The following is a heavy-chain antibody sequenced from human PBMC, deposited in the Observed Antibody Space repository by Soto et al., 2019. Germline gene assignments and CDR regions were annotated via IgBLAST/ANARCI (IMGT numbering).Heavy chain of an antibody. CDR2: ISGSGGST. V-gene: IGHV3-23*01. CDR1: GFTFSSYA. D-gene: IGHD3-3*01. J-gene: IGHJ4*02. CDR3: ATDLVAYDFWKFGS. Sequence: EVQLLESGGGLAQPGGSLRLSCAASGFTFSSYAMSWVRQAPGKGLEWVSGISGSGGSTYYADSVKGRFTISRVNSKNTLFLQVSSLRADDTAVYYCATDLVAYDFWKFGSWGQGTLVTVSS.